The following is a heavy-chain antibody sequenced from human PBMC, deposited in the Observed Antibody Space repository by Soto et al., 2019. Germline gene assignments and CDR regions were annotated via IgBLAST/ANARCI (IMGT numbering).Heavy chain of an antibody. J-gene: IGHJ5*02. D-gene: IGHD3-3*01. CDR1: GGSISSGDYY. CDR3: ARHRDYNFWSGYQDNWFDP. Sequence: SETLSLTXTVSGGSISSGDYYWSWIRQPPGKGLEWIGYIYYSGSTYYNPSLKSRVTISVDTSKNQFSLKLSSVTAADTAVYYCARHRDYNFWSGYQDNWFDPWGQGTLVTVSS. V-gene: IGHV4-30-4*01. CDR2: IYYSGST.